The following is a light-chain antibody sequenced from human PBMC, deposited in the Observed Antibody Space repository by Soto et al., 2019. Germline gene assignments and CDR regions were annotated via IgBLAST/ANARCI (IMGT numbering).Light chain of an antibody. Sequence: EIVLTQSPASLSLSPGEGATLSCRASESISSKLVWYQQIPGQAPSLLLYDASNRATGVPARVSGSGSGTDFTLTISSLEPEDFAVYYCQQRLSWPITFGQGTRLEI. CDR2: DAS. V-gene: IGKV3-11*01. CDR3: QQRLSWPIT. CDR1: ESISSK. J-gene: IGKJ5*01.